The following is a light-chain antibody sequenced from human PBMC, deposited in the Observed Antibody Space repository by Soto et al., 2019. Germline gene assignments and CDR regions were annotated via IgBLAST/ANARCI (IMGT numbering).Light chain of an antibody. Sequence: EIVLTQSPATLSLSPGERATLSCRASQSVSSYLAWYQQKPGQAPRLLIYDASNRATGIPARFSGSGSGTDFTLTISSLEPEDFAVYYCQQRSNWPPFTFGPGTNVDIK. CDR2: DAS. V-gene: IGKV3-11*01. CDR3: QQRSNWPPFT. CDR1: QSVSSY. J-gene: IGKJ3*01.